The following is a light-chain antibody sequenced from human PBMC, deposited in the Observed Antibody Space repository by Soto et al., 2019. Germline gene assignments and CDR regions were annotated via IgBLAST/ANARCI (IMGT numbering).Light chain of an antibody. CDR2: EDD. CDR3: QADGTNTVV. V-gene: IGLV6-57*04. CDR1: SGSIGSNS. Sequence: NFMLTQPHSVSESPGKTVTISCTRSSGSIGSNSVQWYQQRPGSAPSLVIYEDDQRPSGVPNRFAGSIDRSSNSAALTGSGLQTEDEADYDGQADGTNTVVFGGGTQLTVL. J-gene: IGLJ2*01.